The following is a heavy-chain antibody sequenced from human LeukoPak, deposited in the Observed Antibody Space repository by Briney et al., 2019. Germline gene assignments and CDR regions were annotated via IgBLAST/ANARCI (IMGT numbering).Heavy chain of an antibody. V-gene: IGHV3-74*01. J-gene: IGHJ4*02. Sequence: GGSLRLSCAASGFTFSNYWMHWVRQAPGRGLGWVSSTDTAGTTTAYADSVKGRFTISRDNAKNTLYLQMNSLRAEDTAVYFCARDRASHFDFWGQGTLVTVPS. D-gene: IGHD2-2*01. CDR2: TDTAGTTT. CDR3: ARDRASHFDF. CDR1: GFTFSNYW.